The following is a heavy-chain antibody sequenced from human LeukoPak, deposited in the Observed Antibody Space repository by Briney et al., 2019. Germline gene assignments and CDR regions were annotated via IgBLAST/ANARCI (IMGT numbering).Heavy chain of an antibody. D-gene: IGHD5-24*01. CDR3: AKDAIRGDGYWEFDY. CDR1: GFTFSNYA. J-gene: IGHJ4*02. CDR2: ILQSGDTT. V-gene: IGHV3-23*01. Sequence: HSGGSLRLSCAASGFTFSNYAMTWVRQAPGKGLEWVSGILQSGDTTYYADSVKGRFTISRDNSQNTLYLQMNNLRVEDTAVYYRAKDAIRGDGYWEFDYWGQGTLVTVSS.